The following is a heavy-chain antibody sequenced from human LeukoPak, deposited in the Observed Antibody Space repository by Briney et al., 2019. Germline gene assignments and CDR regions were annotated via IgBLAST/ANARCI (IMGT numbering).Heavy chain of an antibody. Sequence: ASVKVSCKASGYTFTGYYMHWVRQAPGQGLEWMGIINPNGDRTTYTQKFQGRVTMTRDTSTSTVYMELSSLRSEDTAVYYCATTQARGVKPKNNWFDPWGQGTLVIVSS. CDR1: GYTFTGYY. V-gene: IGHV1-46*01. CDR2: INPNGDRT. CDR3: ATTQARGVKPKNNWFDP. J-gene: IGHJ5*02. D-gene: IGHD3-10*01.